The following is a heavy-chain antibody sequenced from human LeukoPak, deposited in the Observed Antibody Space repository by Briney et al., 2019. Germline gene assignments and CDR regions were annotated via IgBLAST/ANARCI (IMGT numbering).Heavy chain of an antibody. CDR3: ARTITVTAAAEFDY. Sequence: ASVKVSCKASGYTFTSYGISWVRQAPGQGLEWMGWISAYNGNTNYAQKLQGRVTMTTDTSTSTAYMELRSLISDDTAVYYLARTITVTAAAEFDYWGQGTLVTVSS. CDR1: GYTFTSYG. D-gene: IGHD2-2*01. J-gene: IGHJ4*02. V-gene: IGHV1-18*04. CDR2: ISAYNGNT.